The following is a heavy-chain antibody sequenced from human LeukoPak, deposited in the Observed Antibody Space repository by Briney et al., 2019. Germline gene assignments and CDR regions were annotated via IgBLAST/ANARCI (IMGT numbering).Heavy chain of an antibody. D-gene: IGHD5-24*01. CDR2: IYYSGST. J-gene: IGHJ3*02. CDR3: ARDRGDGYNWGAFDI. V-gene: IGHV4-59*01. Sequence: SETLSLTCTVSGASISSYYWSWIRQPPGKGLEWIGYIYYSGSTNYNPSLKSRVTISVDTSKNQFSLKLSSVTAADTAVYYCARDRGDGYNWGAFDIWGQGTMVTVSS. CDR1: GASISSYY.